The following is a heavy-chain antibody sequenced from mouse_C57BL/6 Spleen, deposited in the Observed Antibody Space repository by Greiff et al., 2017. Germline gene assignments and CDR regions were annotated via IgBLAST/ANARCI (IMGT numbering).Heavy chain of an antibody. CDR2: IWSGGST. CDR3: ASHYSRTPWFAF. Sequence: QVQLQQSGPGLVQPSQSLSITCTVSGFSLTSYGVHWVRQSPGKGLEWLGVIWSGGSTDYNAAFISRLSISKDNSKSQGFFKMNGMQADDTAIYYCASHYSRTPWFAFWGKGTLVTVSA. V-gene: IGHV2-2*01. J-gene: IGHJ3*01. D-gene: IGHD2-5*01. CDR1: GFSLTSYG.